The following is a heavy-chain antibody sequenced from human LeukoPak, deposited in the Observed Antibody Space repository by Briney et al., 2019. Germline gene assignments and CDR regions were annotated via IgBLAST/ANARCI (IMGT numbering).Heavy chain of an antibody. V-gene: IGHV3-30-3*01. CDR3: ARVRGYCSSTSCYTGAARGGKYYYYYYGMDV. J-gene: IGHJ6*02. CDR1: GFTFSSYA. Sequence: PGGSLRLSCAASGFTFSSYAMHWVRQAPGKGLEWVAVISYDGSNKYYADSVKGRFTISRDNSKNTLYLQMNSLRAEDTAVYYCARVRGYCSSTSCYTGAARGGKYYYYYYGMDVWGQGTTVTVSS. D-gene: IGHD2-2*02. CDR2: ISYDGSNK.